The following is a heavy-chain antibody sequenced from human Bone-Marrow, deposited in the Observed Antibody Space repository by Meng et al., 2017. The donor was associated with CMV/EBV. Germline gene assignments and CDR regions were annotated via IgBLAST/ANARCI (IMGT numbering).Heavy chain of an antibody. Sequence: GESLKISCAASGFTFSSSWMHWVRQGPGKGLVWVSRITSDGSNTKYADSVKGRFTISRDNAKNTLYLQMHSLRAEDTAVYYCAKDRTLFGLVSDYWGQGALVTFSS. CDR3: AKDRTLFGLVSDY. CDR2: ITSDGSNT. V-gene: IGHV3-74*03. J-gene: IGHJ4*02. CDR1: GFTFSSSW. D-gene: IGHD3/OR15-3a*01.